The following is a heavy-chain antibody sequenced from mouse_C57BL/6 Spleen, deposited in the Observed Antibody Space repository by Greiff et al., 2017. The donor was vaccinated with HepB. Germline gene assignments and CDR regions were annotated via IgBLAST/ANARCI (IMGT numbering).Heavy chain of an antibody. CDR3: ARSTLFYFDY. D-gene: IGHD6-1*01. V-gene: IGHV1-42*01. Sequence: VQLQQSGPELVKPWASVKISCKASGYSFTGYYMNWVKQSPEKSLEWIGEINPSTGGTTYNQKFKAKATLTVDKSSSTAYMQLKSLTSEDSAVYYCARSTLFYFDYWGQGTTLTVSS. CDR1: GYSFTGYY. CDR2: INPSTGGT. J-gene: IGHJ2*01.